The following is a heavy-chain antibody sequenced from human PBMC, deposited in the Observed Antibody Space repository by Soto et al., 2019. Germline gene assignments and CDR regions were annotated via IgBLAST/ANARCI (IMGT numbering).Heavy chain of an antibody. CDR2: INVGNGNT. CDR3: AREGAHYTPLDH. CDR1: GYTFTDYA. J-gene: IGHJ4*02. Sequence: ASVKVSCKASGYTFTDYAIHWARQAPGQGLEWMGWINVGNGNTGYSRKFQGRVTNARDMSASTAYIEVTSLTSEDTAIYYCAREGAHYTPLDHWGQGTMVTASS. V-gene: IGHV1-3*01. D-gene: IGHD2-15*01.